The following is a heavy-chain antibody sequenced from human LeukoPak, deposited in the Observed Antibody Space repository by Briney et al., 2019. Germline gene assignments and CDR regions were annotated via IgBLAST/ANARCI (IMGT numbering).Heavy chain of an antibody. CDR2: ISYDGSNK. J-gene: IGHJ4*02. V-gene: IGHV3-30*04. CDR1: GFTFSSYA. D-gene: IGHD1-26*01. Sequence: GRSLRLSCAASGFTFSSYAMHWVRQAPGKGLEWVAVISYDGSNKYYAASVKGRFTTSNDNTKNTPYLLITSTMGEATAVYYCARHLKSPVYREYYFDYWGQGTLVTVSS. CDR3: ARHLKSPVYREYYFDY.